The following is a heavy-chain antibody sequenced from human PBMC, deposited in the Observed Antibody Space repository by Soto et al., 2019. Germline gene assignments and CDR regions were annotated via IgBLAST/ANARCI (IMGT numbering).Heavy chain of an antibody. J-gene: IGHJ6*02. CDR1: GFTFSSYG. CDR2: IWYDGNDK. CDR3: ARGRGHNYYIMDV. V-gene: IGHV3-33*01. Sequence: QVQLVESGGGVVQPGRSLRLSCAASGFTFSSYGMHWVRQAPGKGLEWVAVIWYDGNDKYYGDSVKGRFSVSRDNSKNTLYLQMNSLKVEDTAVFYCARGRGHNYYIMDVWGQGTTVTVSS. D-gene: IGHD3-16*01.